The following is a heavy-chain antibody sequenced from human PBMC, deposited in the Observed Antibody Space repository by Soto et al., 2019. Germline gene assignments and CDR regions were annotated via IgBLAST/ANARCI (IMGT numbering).Heavy chain of an antibody. J-gene: IGHJ5*02. CDR3: ARAPPYCSPTICHPNWFGP. CDR1: GDSVSSSYYY. D-gene: IGHD2-15*01. V-gene: IGHV4-39*01. CDR2: IFYSGST. Sequence: SETLSLTCTVSGDSVSSSYYYWCWIRHPPGKGLEWIGSIFYSGSTYYNPSLKSRVTISVDTSKNQFSLKLSSVTAADTAVYYCARAPPYCSPTICHPNWFGPWGQGTQVTVSS.